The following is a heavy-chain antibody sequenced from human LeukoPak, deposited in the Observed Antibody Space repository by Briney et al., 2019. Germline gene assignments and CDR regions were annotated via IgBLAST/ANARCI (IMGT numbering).Heavy chain of an antibody. CDR1: GFTFSSYA. CDR2: ISGSGGST. J-gene: IGHJ5*02. V-gene: IGHV3-23*01. CDR3: AKAVPFPTYVADPTGGWFDP. D-gene: IGHD2/OR15-2a*01. Sequence: GASLRLSCAASGFTFSSYAMSWVRQAPGKGLEWVSAISGSGGSTYYADSVKGRFTISRDNSKNTLYLKMNSLRAEDTAVYYCAKAVPFPTYVADPTGGWFDPWGQGTLVTVSS.